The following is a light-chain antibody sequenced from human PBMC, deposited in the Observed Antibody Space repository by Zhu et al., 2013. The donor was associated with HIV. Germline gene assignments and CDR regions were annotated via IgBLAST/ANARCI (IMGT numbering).Light chain of an antibody. CDR2: GAS. Sequence: EIVMTQSPATLSVSPGERAALSCRASQSVSINLAWYQQKPGQAPRLLIYGASTRATGIPARFSGSGSGTDFTLTISSLEPEDFAVYYCQHRSSWSLTFGGGTKVEIK. CDR1: QSVSIN. V-gene: IGKV3-15*01. J-gene: IGKJ4*01. CDR3: QHRSSWSLT.